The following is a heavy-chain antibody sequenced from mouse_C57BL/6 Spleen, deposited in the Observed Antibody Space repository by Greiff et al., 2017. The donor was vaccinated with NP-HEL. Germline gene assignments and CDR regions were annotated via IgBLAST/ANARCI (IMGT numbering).Heavy chain of an antibody. CDR3: ARVDSSGYFAWFAY. J-gene: IGHJ3*01. CDR1: GFTFSDYY. CDR2: INYDGSST. Sequence: EVQLVESEGGLVQPGSSMKLSCTASGFTFSDYYMAWVRQVPEKGLEWVANINYDGSSTYYLDSLKSRFIISRDNAKNILYLQMSSLKSEDTATYYCARVDSSGYFAWFAYWGQGTLVTVSA. D-gene: IGHD3-2*02. V-gene: IGHV5-16*01.